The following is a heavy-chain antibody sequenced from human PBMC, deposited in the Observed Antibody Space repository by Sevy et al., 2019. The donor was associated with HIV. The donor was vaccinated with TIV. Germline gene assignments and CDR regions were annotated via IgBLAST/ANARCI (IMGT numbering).Heavy chain of an antibody. CDR3: ARAPPGYCSGGSCSSASFDI. D-gene: IGHD2-15*01. J-gene: IGHJ3*02. V-gene: IGHV4-61*01. CDR2: VYTSGSI. Sequence: SETLSLTCSVSGGSVSSGSDYWSWIRQPPGKGLEWIGNVYTSGSIKYNPSLKSRVTISVDTSKNEFSLKLTSVTAADTAVYYCARAPPGYCSGGSCSSASFDIWGQGTMVTVSS. CDR1: GGSVSSGSDY.